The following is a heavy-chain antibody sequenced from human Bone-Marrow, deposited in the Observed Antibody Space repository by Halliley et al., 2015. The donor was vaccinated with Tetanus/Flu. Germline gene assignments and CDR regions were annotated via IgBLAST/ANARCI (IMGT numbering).Heavy chain of an antibody. J-gene: IGHJ4*02. V-gene: IGHV4-30-4*05. CDR3: ARWRYRSAFDY. Sequence: LEFIGYIHSRGSPYHNPPLKSRVTISIDASKNHFSLKLNSVTAADTAVYYCARWRYRSAFDYWGQGTLVTVSS. CDR2: IHSRGSP. D-gene: IGHD6-25*01.